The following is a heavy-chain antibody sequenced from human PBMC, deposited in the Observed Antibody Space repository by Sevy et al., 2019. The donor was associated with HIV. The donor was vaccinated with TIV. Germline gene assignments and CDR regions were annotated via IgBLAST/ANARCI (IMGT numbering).Heavy chain of an antibody. CDR3: ARERGNAYYYDSSGYSRYFDL. CDR2: IYYSGST. V-gene: IGHV4-31*03. Sequence: SETLSLTCTVSGGSISSGGYYWSWIRQHPGKGLEWIGYIYYSGSTYYNPSLKSRVTISVDTSKNQFSLKLSSVTAADTAVYYWARERGNAYYYDSSGYSRYFDLWGRGTLVTVSS. CDR1: GGSISSGGYY. J-gene: IGHJ2*01. D-gene: IGHD3-22*01.